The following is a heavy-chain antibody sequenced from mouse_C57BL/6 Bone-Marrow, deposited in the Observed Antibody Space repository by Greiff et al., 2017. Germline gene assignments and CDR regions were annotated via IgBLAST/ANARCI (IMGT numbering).Heavy chain of an antibody. CDR1: GYTFTSYW. CDR3: ARSYYSPLAW. V-gene: IGHV1-61*01. D-gene: IGHD2-12*01. CDR2: IYPSDSET. J-gene: IGHJ3*01. Sequence: VQLQQPGAELVRPGSSVKLSCKASGYTFTSYWMDWVKQRPGQGLDWIGNIYPSDSETHYNQKFKDKATLTVDKSSSTAYMQLSSLTSEDSAVYYCARSYYSPLAWWGQGTLVTVSA.